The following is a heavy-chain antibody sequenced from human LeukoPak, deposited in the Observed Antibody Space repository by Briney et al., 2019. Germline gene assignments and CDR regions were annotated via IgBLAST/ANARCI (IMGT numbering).Heavy chain of an antibody. Sequence: PGGSLRLSCAASGFTFRSYAMTWVRLAPGKGLEWVSAIRAGGGSTYYADSVKGRFSISRDNSENTLYLQMNSLRAEDTAIYYCASHGVTMEEHFQHWGQGTLVTVSS. D-gene: IGHD3-10*01. CDR3: ASHGVTMEEHFQH. J-gene: IGHJ1*01. CDR1: GFTFRSYA. CDR2: IRAGGGST. V-gene: IGHV3-23*01.